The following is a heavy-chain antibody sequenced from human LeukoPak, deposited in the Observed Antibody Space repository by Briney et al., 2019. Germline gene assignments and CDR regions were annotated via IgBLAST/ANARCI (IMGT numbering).Heavy chain of an antibody. D-gene: IGHD4-17*01. J-gene: IGHJ4*02. CDR2: IYYSGST. CDR3: ARSPTVYLDY. CDR1: GGSISSYY. V-gene: IGHV4-59*01. Sequence: PSETLSLTCTSSGGSISSYYWSWIRQPPGKGLEGIGYIYYSGSTNYNPSLKSRVTISVATSKNQFSLKLSSVTAADTAVYYCARSPTVYLDYWGQGTLVTVSS.